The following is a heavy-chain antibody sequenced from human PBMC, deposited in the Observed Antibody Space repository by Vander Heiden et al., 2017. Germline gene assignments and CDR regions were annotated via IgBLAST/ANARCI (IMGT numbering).Heavy chain of an antibody. CDR1: GFNFSSYA. D-gene: IGHD3-10*01. Sequence: EVQLLESGGGLVQPGGSLRLSCAASGFNFSSYAMSGVRQAPGKGLEWVSAISGSGGNTYYADSVKGRFTISRDNSKNTLSLQMNSLRAEDTAIYYCAREAGSGYFQRWGQGTLVTVSS. CDR3: AREAGSGYFQR. J-gene: IGHJ1*01. V-gene: IGHV3-23*01. CDR2: ISGSGGNT.